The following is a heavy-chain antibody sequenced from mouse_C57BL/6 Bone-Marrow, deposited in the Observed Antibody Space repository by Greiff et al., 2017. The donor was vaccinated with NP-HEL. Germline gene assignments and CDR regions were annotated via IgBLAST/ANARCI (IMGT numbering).Heavy chain of an antibody. CDR3: TGERGTGLAY. J-gene: IGHJ3*01. V-gene: IGHV6-3*01. Sequence: EVKLMESGGGLVQPGGSMKLSCVASGFTFSNYWMNWVRQSPEKGLEWVAQIRFNSDNYATHYAESVKGRFTISRDDSKSSVNLQMNNLRAEDTGIYYCTGERGTGLAYWGQGTLVTVSA. CDR2: IRFNSDNYAT. CDR1: GFTFSNYW. D-gene: IGHD3-3*01.